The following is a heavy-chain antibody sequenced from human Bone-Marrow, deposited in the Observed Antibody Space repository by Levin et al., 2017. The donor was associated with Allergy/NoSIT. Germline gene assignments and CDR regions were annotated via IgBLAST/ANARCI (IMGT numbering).Heavy chain of an antibody. CDR1: ASTFNDYA. D-gene: IGHD3-9*01. Sequence: SMRLSCAASASTFNDYAMSWVRQPPGKGLEWFSLLLFLFFFPSSSSSFKGRFTISRDNFKNTLYLQMNSLRAEDTAVYYCFDVTSYWGQGTLVTVSS. CDR3: FDVTSY. CDR2: LLFLFFFP. V-gene: IGHV3-23*01. J-gene: IGHJ4*02.